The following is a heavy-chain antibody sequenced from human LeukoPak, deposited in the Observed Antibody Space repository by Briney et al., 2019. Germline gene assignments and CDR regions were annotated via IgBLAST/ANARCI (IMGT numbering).Heavy chain of an antibody. CDR1: GYTFTGYY. V-gene: IGHV1-2*02. D-gene: IGHD2-2*01. CDR3: ARNTAIVVVAAADY. CDR2: INPNSGGT. Sequence: ASVKVSCKASGYTFTGYYMHWVRQAPGQGLEWMGWINPNSGGTNYAQKFQGRVTMTRDTSISTAYMELSRLRSDDTAAYYCARNTAIVVVAAADYWGQGTLVTVSS. J-gene: IGHJ4*02.